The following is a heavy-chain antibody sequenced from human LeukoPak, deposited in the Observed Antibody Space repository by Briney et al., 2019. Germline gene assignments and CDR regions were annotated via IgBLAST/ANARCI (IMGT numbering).Heavy chain of an antibody. J-gene: IGHJ4*02. CDR3: ARDYDGSAYWVY. D-gene: IGHD3-22*01. CDR2: ISAYYGTT. V-gene: IGHV1-18*01. CDR1: GYTFTSYG. Sequence: GASVKVSCKASGYTFTSYGISWVRQAPGQGLEWMGWISAYYGTTKYAQRLQGRVTMTIDTSTSTASMELRSLRSDDAAVYYCARDYDGSAYWVYWGQGTLVTVSS.